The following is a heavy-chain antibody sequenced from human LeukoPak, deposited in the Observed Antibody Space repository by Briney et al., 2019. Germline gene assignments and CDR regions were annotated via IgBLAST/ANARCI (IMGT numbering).Heavy chain of an antibody. V-gene: IGHV4-39*07. J-gene: IGHJ4*02. CDR1: GFTFSSYS. CDR2: INYYGNT. Sequence: GSLRLSCAASGFTFSSYSMNWVRQAPGKGLEWLGSINYYGNTYYNPSLKSRLTTSIDTSKNQFSLKLSSVTAADTAVYYCARLDVTGGLNFFDFWGQGTLVTVSS. D-gene: IGHD2-21*02. CDR3: ARLDVTGGLNFFDF.